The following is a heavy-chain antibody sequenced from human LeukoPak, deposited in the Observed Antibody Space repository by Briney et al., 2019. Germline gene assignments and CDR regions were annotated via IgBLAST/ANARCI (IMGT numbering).Heavy chain of an antibody. J-gene: IGHJ6*03. CDR1: GGSFSGYY. V-gene: IGHV4-34*01. D-gene: IGHD3-10*01. CDR2: INHSGST. CDR3: ARARGSGSRYCYYMDV. Sequence: PSETLSLTCAVYGGSFSGYYWSWIRQPPGKGLEWIGEINHSGSTNHNPSLKSRVTISVDTSKNQFSLKLSSVTAADTAVYYCARARGSGSRYCYYMDVWGKGTTVTVSS.